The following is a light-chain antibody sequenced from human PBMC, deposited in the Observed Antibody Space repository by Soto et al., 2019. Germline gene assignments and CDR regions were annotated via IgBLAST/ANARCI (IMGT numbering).Light chain of an antibody. CDR3: QQYGRSPSIT. Sequence: EIVMTQSAANLFVCPGERGNLXCRASQSIRGDYSAWYQQEPGKAPKFLXXGSSTRANGIQERLSGSGSGRDSTLNISRLEPEDFAVYYCQQYGRSPSITFGQGTRLDIK. CDR1: QSIRGDY. V-gene: IGKV3-20*01. J-gene: IGKJ5*01. CDR2: GSS.